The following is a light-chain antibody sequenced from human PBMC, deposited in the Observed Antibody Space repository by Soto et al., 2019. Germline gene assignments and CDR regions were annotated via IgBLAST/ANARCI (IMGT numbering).Light chain of an antibody. V-gene: IGLV2-11*01. J-gene: IGLJ3*02. CDR3: CSYAGRSTWV. Sequence: QSALTQPRSVSESPGQSVTISCSGTSSDVGAYKYVSWYRQYPGNAPQLMITDVNKRPSGVPDRFSGSKSGSTASLTISGLQAEDEADYYCCSYAGRSTWVFGAGTKLTVL. CDR1: SSDVGAYKY. CDR2: DVN.